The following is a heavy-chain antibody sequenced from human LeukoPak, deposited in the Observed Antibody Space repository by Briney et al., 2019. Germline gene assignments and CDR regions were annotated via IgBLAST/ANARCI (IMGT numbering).Heavy chain of an antibody. D-gene: IGHD4-17*01. V-gene: IGHV1-69*13. CDR3: ARDHGDYPPRPPYYFDY. J-gene: IGHJ4*02. CDR1: GGTFNSYA. CDR2: IIPIFGTA. Sequence: SVKVSCKASGGTFNSYAISWVRQAPGQGLEWMGGIIPIFGTANYAQKFQGRVTITADESTSTAYMELSSLRSEDTAVYYCARDHGDYPPRPPYYFDYWGQGTLVTVSS.